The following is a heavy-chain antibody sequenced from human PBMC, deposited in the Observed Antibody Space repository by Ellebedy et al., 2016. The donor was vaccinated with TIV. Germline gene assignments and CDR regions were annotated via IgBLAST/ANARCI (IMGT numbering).Heavy chain of an antibody. CDR2: IYYSGST. J-gene: IGHJ6*02. D-gene: IGHD2-2*02. V-gene: IGHV4-39*01. CDR1: GGSISSSSYY. Sequence: SETLSLXXTVSGGSISSSSYYWGWIRQPPGKGLEWIGSIYYSGSTYYNPSLKSRVTISVDTSKNQFSLKLSSVTAADTAVYYCARMVRAVVVVPAAIVYGMDVWGQGTTVTVSS. CDR3: ARMVRAVVVVPAAIVYGMDV.